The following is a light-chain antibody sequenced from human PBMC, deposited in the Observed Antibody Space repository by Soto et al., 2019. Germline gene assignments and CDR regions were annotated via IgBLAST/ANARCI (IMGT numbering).Light chain of an antibody. V-gene: IGLV2-14*01. CDR1: SSYVGGYNY. CDR2: DVS. Sequence: QSVLTQPDSVSGSPGQSITISCTGTSSYVGGYNYVSWYQQHPGKAPKLMIYDVSNRPSGVSNRFSGSKSGNTASLTISGLQAEDESDYYCSSYTSSSTYVFGTGTKVTVL. CDR3: SSYTSSSTYV. J-gene: IGLJ1*01.